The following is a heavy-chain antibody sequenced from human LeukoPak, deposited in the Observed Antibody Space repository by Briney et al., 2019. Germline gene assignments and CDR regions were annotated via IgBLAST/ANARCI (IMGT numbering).Heavy chain of an antibody. CDR3: AREWVLSDGSGSYFILFDI. CDR2: INPNSGGT. D-gene: IGHD3-10*01. J-gene: IGHJ3*02. CDR1: GYTFTGYY. V-gene: IGHV1-2*06. Sequence: GASVKVSCKASGYTFTGYYMHWVRQAPGQGLEWMGRINPNSGGTNYAQKFQGRVTMTRDTSISTAYMELSRLRSDDTAVYYCAREWVLSDGSGSYFILFDIWGQGTMVTVSS.